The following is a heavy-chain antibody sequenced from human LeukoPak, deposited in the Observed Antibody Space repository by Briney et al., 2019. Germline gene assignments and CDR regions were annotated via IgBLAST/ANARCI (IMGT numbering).Heavy chain of an antibody. V-gene: IGHV3-48*02. CDR1: GFTFSSYS. J-gene: IGHJ4*02. D-gene: IGHD2-2*01. CDR3: GRGGTAAMKGTLDY. Sequence: PGGSLRLSCAVSGFTFSSYSMNWGRQAPGQGLQWVSYISSSSATIYYADSVKGRFTISRDNAKNSLSLQMNSLRDEDTAVYYCGRGGTAAMKGTLDYWGQGTLVTVSS. CDR2: ISSSSATI.